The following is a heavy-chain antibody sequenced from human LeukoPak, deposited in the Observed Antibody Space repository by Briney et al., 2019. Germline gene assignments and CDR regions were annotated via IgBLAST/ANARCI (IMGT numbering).Heavy chain of an antibody. CDR1: GFTFDDYA. CDR2: ISWNSGSI. CDR3: AKGGGSYSSPVAS. V-gene: IGHV3-9*01. J-gene: IGHJ5*02. D-gene: IGHD6-13*01. Sequence: GGSLRLSCAASGFTFDDYAMNWVRQAPGKGLEWVSTISWNSGSIGYADSVKGRFTTSRDNAKNSLYLQMSSLRAEDTAFYYCAKGGGSYSSPVASWGQGTLVTVSS.